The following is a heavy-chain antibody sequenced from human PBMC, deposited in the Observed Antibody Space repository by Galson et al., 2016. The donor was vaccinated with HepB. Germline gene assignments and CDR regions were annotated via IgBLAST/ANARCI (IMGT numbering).Heavy chain of an antibody. Sequence: SLRLSCAASGFPSSIYVMTWVRQAPGKGLEWVSSIGGLGDNTYYADTVKGRFTIPRDISKNSLYLQMNSLRAEDTAVYYCVKTPPRFNLIDSNIHWGQGTLVTV. V-gene: IGHV3-23*01. J-gene: IGHJ4*02. CDR2: IGGLGDNT. D-gene: IGHD3-22*01. CDR3: VKTPPRFNLIDSNIH. CDR1: GFPSSIYV.